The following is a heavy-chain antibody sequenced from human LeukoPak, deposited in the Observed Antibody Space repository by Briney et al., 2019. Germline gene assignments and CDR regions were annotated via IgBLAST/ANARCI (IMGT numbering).Heavy chain of an antibody. Sequence: SETLSLTCTVSGGSISSGDHYWSWIRQPPGKGLEWIGYIYYSGSTYYNPSLKSRVTISVDTSENQFSLKLSSVTAADTAVYYCATANFDCSGGSCYSYYFDYWGQGTLVTVSS. CDR1: GGSISSGDHY. V-gene: IGHV4-30-4*01. CDR2: IYYSGST. CDR3: ATANFDCSGGSCYSYYFDY. J-gene: IGHJ4*02. D-gene: IGHD2-15*01.